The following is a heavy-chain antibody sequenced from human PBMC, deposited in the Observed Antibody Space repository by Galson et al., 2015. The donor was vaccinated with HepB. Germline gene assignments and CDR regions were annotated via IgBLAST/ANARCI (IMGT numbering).Heavy chain of an antibody. Sequence: SLRLSCAASGFTFSSYAMSWVRQAPGKGLEWVSGINTNGGSTYYADSVKGRFTISRDNSRNTLYLQVNSLRAEDTAVYYCAKDRSPSRRDVDYWGQGTLVTVSS. V-gene: IGHV3-23*01. CDR1: GFTFSSYA. CDR2: INTNGGST. D-gene: IGHD1-14*01. J-gene: IGHJ4*02. CDR3: AKDRSPSRRDVDY.